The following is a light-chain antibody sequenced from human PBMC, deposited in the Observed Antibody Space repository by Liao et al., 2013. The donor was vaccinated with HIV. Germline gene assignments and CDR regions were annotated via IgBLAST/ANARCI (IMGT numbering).Light chain of an antibody. CDR2: EDS. J-gene: IGLJ1*01. CDR3: QAWDYSYV. V-gene: IGLV3-1*01. Sequence: SPVLVIYEDSKRPSGIPERFSGSNSGNTATLTISGTQAMDEADYYCQAWDYSYVFGTGTKVTFL.